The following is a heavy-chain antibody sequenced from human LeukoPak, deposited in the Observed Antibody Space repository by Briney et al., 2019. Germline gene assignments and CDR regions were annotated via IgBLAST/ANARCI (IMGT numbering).Heavy chain of an antibody. V-gene: IGHV1-46*01. D-gene: IGHD3-22*01. CDR3: ARGPGVTNDYDTTGYYLDEY. CDR1: GYTFTSYY. J-gene: IGHJ4*02. CDR2: INPSGGST. Sequence: GASVKVSCKASGYTFTSYYMHWVRQAPGQGLEWMGIINPSGGSTSYAQKFQGRVTMTRDTSTSTVYMELSSLRSDDTAIYYCARGPGVTNDYDTTGYYLDEYWGQGTLVTVSS.